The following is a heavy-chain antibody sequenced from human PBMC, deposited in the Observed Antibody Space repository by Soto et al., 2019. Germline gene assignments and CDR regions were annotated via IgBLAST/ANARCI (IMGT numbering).Heavy chain of an antibody. J-gene: IGHJ3*02. CDR2: ISAYNGNT. D-gene: IGHD3-22*01. Sequence: GASVKVSCKASGYTFTSYGISWVRQAPGQGLEWMGWISAYNGNTNYAQKLQGRVTMTTDTSTSTAYMELRSLRSDDTAVYYCARGHRNYDSSGYYFFFPRTDAFDIWGQGTMVTVSS. CDR3: ARGHRNYDSSGYYFFFPRTDAFDI. V-gene: IGHV1-18*01. CDR1: GYTFTSYG.